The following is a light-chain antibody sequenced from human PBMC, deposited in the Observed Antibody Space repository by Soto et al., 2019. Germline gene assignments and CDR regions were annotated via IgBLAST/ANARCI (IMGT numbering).Light chain of an antibody. CDR1: HSVSSY. CDR2: DAS. V-gene: IGKV3-11*01. Sequence: EIVLTQSPVTLSLSPGERATLSCRASHSVSSYLAWYQQKPGQAPRLLIYDASNRAADIPARFSASGSGTDFTLTISSLEPEDFAVYYCQHRSNWLSLTFGQGTKVDIK. J-gene: IGKJ4*01. CDR3: QHRSNWLSLT.